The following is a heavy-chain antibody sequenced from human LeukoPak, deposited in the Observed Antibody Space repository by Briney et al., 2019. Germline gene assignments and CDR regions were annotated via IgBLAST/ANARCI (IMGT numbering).Heavy chain of an antibody. J-gene: IGHJ6*03. D-gene: IGHD5-18*01. Sequence: PSETLSPTCTVSGGSISSYYWSWIRQPPGKGLEWIGYIYYSGSTNYNPSLKSRVTISVDTSKNQFSLKLSSVTAADTAVYYCARERGRSYGSVPYYYYYMDVWGKGTTVTVSS. CDR1: GGSISSYY. CDR2: IYYSGST. V-gene: IGHV4-59*01. CDR3: ARERGRSYGSVPYYYYYMDV.